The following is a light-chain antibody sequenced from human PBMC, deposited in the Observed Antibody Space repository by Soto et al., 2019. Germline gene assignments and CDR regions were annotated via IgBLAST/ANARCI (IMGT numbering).Light chain of an antibody. CDR1: QDINSN. CDR3: QQYGNFPYT. J-gene: IGKJ2*01. CDR2: RAS. V-gene: IGKV3-15*01. Sequence: IVMTQSPATLSVSLGERATLSCRASQDINSNLAWYQQKPGQAPRLLMFRASIRAAGFPARFSASGSGTEFNITISSLQSEDSAVYYCQQYGNFPYTFGQGTKLEIK.